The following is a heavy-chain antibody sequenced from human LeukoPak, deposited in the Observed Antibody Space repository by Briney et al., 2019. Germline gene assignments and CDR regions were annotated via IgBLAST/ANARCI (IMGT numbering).Heavy chain of an antibody. D-gene: IGHD2-21*02. V-gene: IGHV3-64D*09. J-gene: IGHJ4*02. Sequence: GGSLRLSCSASGFTLSSNAMHWVRQAPGKGLEYVSAISYNGGSTYYADSVKGRFTISRDNSKNTLYLQMGSLRAEDTAVFYCVRRTANHFDYWGQGTLVTVSS. CDR3: VRRTANHFDY. CDR1: GFTLSSNA. CDR2: ISYNGGST.